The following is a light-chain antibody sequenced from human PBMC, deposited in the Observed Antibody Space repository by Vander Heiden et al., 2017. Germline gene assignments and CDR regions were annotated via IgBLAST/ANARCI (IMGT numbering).Light chain of an antibody. CDR1: SSNIGAGYD. Sequence: QSVLPQLPSVSGAPGQRVTISCTGSSSNIGAGYDVHWYQQRPGTAPKLLIYGNSNRLSGFPDRFSGSKSGTSASVAMTGLQAEDEADYYCQSEESSRSYYVFGGGTKVTVL. J-gene: IGLJ1*01. CDR3: QSEESSRSYYV. CDR2: GNS. V-gene: IGLV1-40*01.